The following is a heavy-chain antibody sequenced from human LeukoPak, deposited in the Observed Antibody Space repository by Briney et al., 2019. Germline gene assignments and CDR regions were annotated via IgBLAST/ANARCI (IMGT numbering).Heavy chain of an antibody. CDR1: GYTFTSYY. CDR2: INPSGGST. V-gene: IGHV1-46*01. J-gene: IGHJ5*02. Sequence: ASVKVSCKASGYTFTSYYMHRVRQAPGQGLEWMGIINPSGGSTSYAQKFQGRVTMTRDTSTSTVYMELSSLRSEDTAVYYCARDASVDTAMAHNWFDPWGQGTLVTVSS. D-gene: IGHD5-18*01. CDR3: ARDASVDTAMAHNWFDP.